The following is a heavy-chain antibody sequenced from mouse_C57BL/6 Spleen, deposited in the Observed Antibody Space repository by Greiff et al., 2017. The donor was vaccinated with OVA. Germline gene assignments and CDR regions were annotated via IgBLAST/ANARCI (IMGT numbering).Heavy chain of an antibody. CDR1: GFTFSDYG. CDR3: ARPLYYDYDWFAC. Sequence: DVQLVESGGGLVKPGGSLKLSCAASGFTFSDYGMHWVRQAPEKGLEWVAYISSGSSTIYYADTVKGRFTISRDNAKNTLFLQMTSLRSEDTAMYYCARPLYYDYDWFACWGQGTLVTVSA. D-gene: IGHD2-4*01. J-gene: IGHJ3*01. V-gene: IGHV5-17*01. CDR2: ISSGSSTI.